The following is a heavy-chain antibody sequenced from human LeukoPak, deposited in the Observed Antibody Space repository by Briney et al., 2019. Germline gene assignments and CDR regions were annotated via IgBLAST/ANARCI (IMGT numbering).Heavy chain of an antibody. V-gene: IGHV4-59*11. Sequence: SETLSLTCTVSGGSISSHYWSWIRQPPGKALEWIGYIYCSGSSKYNPSLKSRVTISVDTSKNQFSLKLSSVTAADTAVYYCARLYDSSGYTNWLDPWGQGTLVTGSS. CDR3: ARLYDSSGYTNWLDP. J-gene: IGHJ5*02. CDR1: GGSISSHY. CDR2: IYCSGSS. D-gene: IGHD3-22*01.